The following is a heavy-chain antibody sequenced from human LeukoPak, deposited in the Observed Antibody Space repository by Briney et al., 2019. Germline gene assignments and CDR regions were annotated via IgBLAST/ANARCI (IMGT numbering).Heavy chain of an antibody. V-gene: IGHV3-20*04. J-gene: IGHJ5*02. Sequence: PGGSLRLSCAASGFTLEDYAMTWVRQAPGKGLEWVSGINWNGLSRGYADSVKGRFTISRDNAKSSLYLQMNNLRVDDTALYYCARAYKTKTFYDFWSGYYDPWGQGILVTVSS. D-gene: IGHD3-3*01. CDR2: INWNGLSR. CDR3: ARAYKTKTFYDFWSGYYDP. CDR1: GFTLEDYA.